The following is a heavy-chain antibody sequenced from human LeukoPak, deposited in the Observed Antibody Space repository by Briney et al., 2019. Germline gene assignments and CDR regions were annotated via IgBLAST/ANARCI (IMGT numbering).Heavy chain of an antibody. V-gene: IGHV3-21*01. CDR3: ARDGAAVAGTLDY. CDR1: GFTFSSYS. J-gene: IGHJ4*02. D-gene: IGHD6-19*01. CDR2: ISSSSSYI. Sequence: PGGSLRLSCAASGFTFSSYSVNWVRQAPGKGLEWVSSISSSSSYIYYADSVKGRFTISRDNAKNSLYLQMNSLRAEDTAVYYCARDGAAVAGTLDYWGQGTLVTVSS.